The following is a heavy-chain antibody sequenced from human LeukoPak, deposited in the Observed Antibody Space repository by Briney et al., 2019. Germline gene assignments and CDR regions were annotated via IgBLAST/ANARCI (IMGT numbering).Heavy chain of an antibody. CDR2: INPNSGAT. Sequence: ASVKVSCKASGYILSGYYMHWVRQAPGQGLEWMGWINPNSGATNYAQKFQGRVTVTRDRTISTVYMGLSSLGSDDTAVYYCARGIYSYSTPFDYWGQGTLVTVSS. D-gene: IGHD2/OR15-2a*01. CDR1: GYILSGYY. J-gene: IGHJ4*02. V-gene: IGHV1-2*02. CDR3: ARGIYSYSTPFDY.